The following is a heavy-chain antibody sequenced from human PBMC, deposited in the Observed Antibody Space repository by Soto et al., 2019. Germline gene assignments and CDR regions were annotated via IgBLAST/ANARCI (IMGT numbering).Heavy chain of an antibody. Sequence: QVQLVESGGGVVQPGRSLRLSCAASGFTFSSYGMHWVRQAPGKGLEWVAVISYDGSNKYYADSVKGRFTISRDNSENTLYLQMNSLRAEDTAVYYCAKQSGARFGELDIDYWGQGTLVTVSS. J-gene: IGHJ4*02. V-gene: IGHV3-30*18. CDR2: ISYDGSNK. CDR3: AKQSGARFGELDIDY. CDR1: GFTFSSYG. D-gene: IGHD3-10*01.